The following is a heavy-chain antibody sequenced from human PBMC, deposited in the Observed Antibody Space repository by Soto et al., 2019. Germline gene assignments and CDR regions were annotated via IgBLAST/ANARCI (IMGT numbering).Heavy chain of an antibody. CDR1: GSSFSRYA. Sequence: QVQLVQSGAELRKPGSSLQVSCRASGSSFSRYAISWVRQAPGQGLEWMGGIIPIFGTTKYAQQFQGRVPITANKSTGGVYLEVSNRKPEDTAVYFGASDRSLALRYCYGMDFWGHRNTVNVAS. CDR3: ASDRSLALRYCYGMDF. V-gene: IGHV1-69*06. CDR2: IIPIFGTT. J-gene: IGHJ6*01. D-gene: IGHD6-6*01.